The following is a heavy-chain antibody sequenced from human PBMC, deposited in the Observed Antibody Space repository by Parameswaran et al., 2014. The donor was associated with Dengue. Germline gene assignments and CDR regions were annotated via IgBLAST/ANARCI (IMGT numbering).Heavy chain of an antibody. CDR2: IYHSGST. Sequence: RWIRQPPGKELEWIGEIYHSGSTNYNPSLKSRVTISVDKSKNQFSLKVTSVTAADTAVYYCARKDYVSPWRVFWGQGDPGHRLL. CDR3: ARKDYVSPWRVF. V-gene: IGHV4-4*02. D-gene: IGHD4-17*01. J-gene: IGHJ1*01.